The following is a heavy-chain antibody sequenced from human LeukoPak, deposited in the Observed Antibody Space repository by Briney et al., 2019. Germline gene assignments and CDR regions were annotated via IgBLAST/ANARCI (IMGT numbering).Heavy chain of an antibody. CDR1: GFTVSSNY. CDR3: ARERGGAWGEVGYFDY. CDR2: IYSGGST. Sequence: GGSLRLSCAASGFTVSSNYMSWVRQAPGKGLEWGSVIYSGGSTYYADSVKGRFTISRDNSKNTLYLQMNSLRAEDTAVYYCARERGGAWGEVGYFDYWGQGTLVTVSS. V-gene: IGHV3-53*01. D-gene: IGHD3-10*01. J-gene: IGHJ4*02.